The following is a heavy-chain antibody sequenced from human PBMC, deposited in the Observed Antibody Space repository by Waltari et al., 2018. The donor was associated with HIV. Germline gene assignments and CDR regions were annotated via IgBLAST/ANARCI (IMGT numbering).Heavy chain of an antibody. J-gene: IGHJ3*01. Sequence: EVQLVQSGAEVKRPGESLELSCQGSGYSFSPYWIGRVRQLPGKGRELLGIIYPGDSDIKYSLSFQGQVRISVDKSVSTVYLQWNFVKASDTAIYYCARLGGGHCTATSCPRPFDVWGQGTMVTVSS. CDR1: GYSFSPYW. CDR2: IYPGDSDI. V-gene: IGHV5-51*01. D-gene: IGHD2-8*02. CDR3: ARLGGGHCTATSCPRPFDV.